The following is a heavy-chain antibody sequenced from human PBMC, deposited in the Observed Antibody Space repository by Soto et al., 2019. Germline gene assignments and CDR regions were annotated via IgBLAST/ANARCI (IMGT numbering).Heavy chain of an antibody. D-gene: IGHD2-8*02. CDR1: GYSFTGYY. J-gene: IGHJ4*02. Sequence: HEHLVQSGAEVKRPGASLKVSCKASGYSFTGYYIHWVRQAPGQGFEWMGWINPDSGATNYAQNLQGRVTLTSDTSISTASLDLASLTTDDTAVYDCARGDYGTGGYTWPYFDYWGQGTLVIVSS. CDR2: INPDSGAT. CDR3: ARGDYGTGGYTWPYFDY. V-gene: IGHV1-2*02.